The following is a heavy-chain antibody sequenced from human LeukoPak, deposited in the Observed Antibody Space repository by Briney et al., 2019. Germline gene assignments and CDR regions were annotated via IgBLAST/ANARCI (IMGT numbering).Heavy chain of an antibody. Sequence: ASVKVSCKASGYTFTSYGISWVRRAPGQGLEWMGWISAYNGNTNYAQKLQGRVTMTTDTSTSTAYMELRSLRSDDTAVYYCARDKTSSGRRGNWFDPWGQGTLVTASS. V-gene: IGHV1-18*04. CDR1: GYTFTSYG. CDR3: ARDKTSSGRRGNWFDP. CDR2: ISAYNGNT. J-gene: IGHJ5*02. D-gene: IGHD6-19*01.